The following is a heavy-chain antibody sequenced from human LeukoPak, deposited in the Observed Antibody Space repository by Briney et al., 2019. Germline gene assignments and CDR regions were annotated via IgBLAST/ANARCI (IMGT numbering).Heavy chain of an antibody. CDR3: AREGEQQLGWFDP. Sequence: PGGSLRLSCAASGFTFSSYWMSWVRQAPGKGLEGVANIKQDGSEKYYVDSVKGRFTISRDNAKNSLYLQMNSPRAEDTAVYYCAREGEQQLGWFDPWGQGTLVTVSS. CDR1: GFTFSSYW. D-gene: IGHD6-13*01. J-gene: IGHJ5*02. V-gene: IGHV3-7*03. CDR2: IKQDGSEK.